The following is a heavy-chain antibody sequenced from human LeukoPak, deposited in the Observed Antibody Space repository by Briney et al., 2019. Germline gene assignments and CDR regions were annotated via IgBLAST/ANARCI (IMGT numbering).Heavy chain of an antibody. CDR1: GFTVISNY. V-gene: IGHV3-66*01. CDR2: IYTGGST. CDR3: ARGGGKDAFDI. J-gene: IGHJ3*02. D-gene: IGHD3-16*01. Sequence: GGSLSLSCAASGFTVISNYMSWVRQAPGKGLEWVSVIYTGGSTHYADSVKGRFTLSRDNSKNTLYLQMNSLRAEDTAVYHCARGGGKDAFDIWGQGTMVTVSS.